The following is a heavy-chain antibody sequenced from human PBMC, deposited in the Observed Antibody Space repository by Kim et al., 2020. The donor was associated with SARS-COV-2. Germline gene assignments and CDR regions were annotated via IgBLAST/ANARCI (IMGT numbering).Heavy chain of an antibody. D-gene: IGHD6-19*01. Sequence: GGSLRLSCAASGFTFSNYWMSWGRQAPGKGLEGVANIKQDGSEKYYVDSVKGRFTISRDNAKNSLYLQMNSLRAEDTAVYYCARDSYSSGWDEYYYYGM. CDR3: ARDSYSSGWDEYYYYGM. J-gene: IGHJ6*01. CDR1: GFTFSNYW. V-gene: IGHV3-7*01. CDR2: IKQDGSEK.